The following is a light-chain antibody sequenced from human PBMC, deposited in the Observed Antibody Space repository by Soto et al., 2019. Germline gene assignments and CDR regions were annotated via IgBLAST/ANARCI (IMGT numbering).Light chain of an antibody. CDR2: ENN. V-gene: IGLV1-51*02. CDR3: GTWDSSLSGVV. Sequence: QSVLTQPPSVSAAPGQKVTISCSGSSSNIGNNHVYWYQQLPGTAPKLLIYENNKRPSGIPDRFSGSKSGTSATLGITGLRSGDEADYYCGTWDSSLSGVVFGGGTKLTVL. CDR1: SSNIGNNH. J-gene: IGLJ2*01.